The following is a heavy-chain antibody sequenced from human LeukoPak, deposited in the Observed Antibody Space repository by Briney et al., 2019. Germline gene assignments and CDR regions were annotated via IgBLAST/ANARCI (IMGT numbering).Heavy chain of an antibody. J-gene: IGHJ4*02. V-gene: IGHV7-4-1*01. CDR1: GYTFSSYA. CDR2: IGTNTGNP. D-gene: IGHD2-2*01. CDR3: ARGGSRAWYRVSNFDY. Sequence: ASVKVSCKASGYTFSSYAMNWVRQAPGQGLEWMGWIGTNTGNPTSAQGFTGRFVFSLDTSVSTAYLHIASLKAEDTAVYYCARGGSRAWYRVSNFDYWGQGSLVTVSS.